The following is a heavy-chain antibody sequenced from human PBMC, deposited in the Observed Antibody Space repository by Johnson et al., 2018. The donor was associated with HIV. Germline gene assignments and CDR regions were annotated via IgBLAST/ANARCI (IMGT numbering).Heavy chain of an antibody. Sequence: VQLVESGGSVVRPGGSLRLSCAASGFTFDNFAMSWVRQAPGKGLEWVSGINWNGGSTSYADSVKGRFTISRDNAKNSLYLQMNSLRAEDTAVYYCAREGGIAAAGTDAFDIWGQGTMVTVSS. CDR3: AREGGIAAAGTDAFDI. CDR1: GFTFDNFA. J-gene: IGHJ3*02. D-gene: IGHD6-13*01. CDR2: INWNGGST. V-gene: IGHV3-20*04.